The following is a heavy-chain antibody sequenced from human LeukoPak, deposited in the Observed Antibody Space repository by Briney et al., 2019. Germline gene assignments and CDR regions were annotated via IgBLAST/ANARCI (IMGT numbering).Heavy chain of an antibody. J-gene: IGHJ4*02. CDR1: GYTFTSYD. Sequence: ASVKVSCKASGYTFTSYDINWVRQATGQGLEWMGWMNPNNGNTGSAQKFQGRLTITRDTSISTAYMELSSLRSEDTAVYYCARGGRFAGAYFNWGQGTLVTVSS. CDR3: ARGGRFAGAYFN. D-gene: IGHD4-17*01. CDR2: MNPNNGNT. V-gene: IGHV1-8*03.